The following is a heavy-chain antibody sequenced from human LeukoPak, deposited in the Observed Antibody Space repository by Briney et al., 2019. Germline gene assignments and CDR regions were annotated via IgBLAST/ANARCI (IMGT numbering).Heavy chain of an antibody. Sequence: SETLSLTCTVSGGSFTPYYWSWIRQPPGKGLEWIGHISYSGSTNYNPSLKSRVTVSIDTSKNQVSLKLSSMTAADTAVYYCARGLRYDFWSGYPMILAFDYWGQGTLVTVSS. CDR2: ISYSGST. CDR3: ARGLRYDFWSGYPMILAFDY. V-gene: IGHV4-59*01. D-gene: IGHD3-3*01. J-gene: IGHJ4*02. CDR1: GGSFTPYY.